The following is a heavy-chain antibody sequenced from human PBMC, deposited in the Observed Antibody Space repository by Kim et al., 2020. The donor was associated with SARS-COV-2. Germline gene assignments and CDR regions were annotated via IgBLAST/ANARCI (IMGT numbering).Heavy chain of an antibody. CDR1: GFTVSSNY. CDR3: ARARYSSGWYRY. CDR2: IYSGGST. D-gene: IGHD6-19*01. V-gene: IGHV3-53*01. J-gene: IGHJ4*02. Sequence: GGSLRLSCAASGFTVSSNYMSWVRQAPGKGLEWVSVIYSGGSTYYADSVKGRFTISRDNSKNTLYLQMNSLRAEDTAVYYCARARYSSGWYRYWGQGTLVTVSS.